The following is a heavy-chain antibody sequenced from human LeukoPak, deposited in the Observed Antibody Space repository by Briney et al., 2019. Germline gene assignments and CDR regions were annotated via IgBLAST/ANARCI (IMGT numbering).Heavy chain of an antibody. J-gene: IGHJ4*02. CDR1: VGSVNSGTYY. D-gene: IGHD1-14*01. CDR2: IYYSGAT. V-gene: IGHV4-39*06. CDR3: ARAGSPEGRFDS. Sequence: SETLSLTRTVSVGSVNSGTYYWGWVRQPPGKGLEWIGYIYYSGATYYNPSLKSRVTLSVDTLKNQPALKVNSVTAADTAFYYCARAGSPEGRFDSWGQGSLVTVSS.